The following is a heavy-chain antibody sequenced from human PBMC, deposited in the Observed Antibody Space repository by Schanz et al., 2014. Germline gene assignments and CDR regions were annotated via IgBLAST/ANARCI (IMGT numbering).Heavy chain of an antibody. Sequence: QVQLVESGGGVVQFGRSLRLSCVASGFTFSSYGMHWVRQAPGKGLEWVAAMSYDGSIKYYGDSVKGRFTISRDNSENTLYLQMNSLSADDTAVFYCAKGMGYCSGGTCYDYYYYGLDVWGQGTTVIVSS. D-gene: IGHD2-15*01. CDR1: GFTFSSYG. J-gene: IGHJ6*02. V-gene: IGHV3-33*06. CDR2: MSYDGSIK. CDR3: AKGMGYCSGGTCYDYYYYGLDV.